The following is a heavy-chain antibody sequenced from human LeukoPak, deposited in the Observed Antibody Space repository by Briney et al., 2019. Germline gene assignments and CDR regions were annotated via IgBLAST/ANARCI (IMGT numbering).Heavy chain of an antibody. CDR2: INPKSGGT. CDR1: GYTFTGYH. Sequence: ASVKVSCKASGYTFTGYHIHWVRQAPGQGLEWMGWINPKSGGTNYAQKFEGWVTMTRDTSMSTVYMELSRLKSDDTAVYYCARGISSLLWFGELNYFDYWGQGTLVTVSS. J-gene: IGHJ4*02. V-gene: IGHV1-2*04. CDR3: ARGISSLLWFGELNYFDY. D-gene: IGHD3-10*01.